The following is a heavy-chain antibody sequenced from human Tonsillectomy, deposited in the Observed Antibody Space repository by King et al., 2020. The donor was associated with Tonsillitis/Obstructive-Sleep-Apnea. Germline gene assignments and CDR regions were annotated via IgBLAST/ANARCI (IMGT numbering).Heavy chain of an antibody. J-gene: IGHJ4*02. CDR2: ISAYNGHT. V-gene: IGHV1-18*01. Sequence: QLVQSRAELKKPGASVKVSCKASGYTFNSYGISWVRQAPGQGLEWMGWISAYNGHTNYAQKLQGRGTMTTDTSTRTAYMELRSLRSDDTAGYYCARDSMSHYFDSSTYYSSAYWGQGTLVTVSS. CDR1: GYTFNSYG. D-gene: IGHD3-22*01. CDR3: ARDSMSHYFDSSTYYSSAY.